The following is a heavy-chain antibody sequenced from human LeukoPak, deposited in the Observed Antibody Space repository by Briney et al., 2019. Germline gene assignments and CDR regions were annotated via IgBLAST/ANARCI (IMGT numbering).Heavy chain of an antibody. Sequence: GGSLRLSCAASGFTVSSYWMHWVRQAPGKGLVWVSRINSDGSSTSYADSVKGRFTISRDNAKNTLYLQMNSLRAEDTAVYYCAREVRYNWNDGYMDVWGKGTTVTVSS. V-gene: IGHV3-74*01. CDR3: AREVRYNWNDGYMDV. CDR2: INSDGSST. D-gene: IGHD1-20*01. CDR1: GFTVSSYW. J-gene: IGHJ6*03.